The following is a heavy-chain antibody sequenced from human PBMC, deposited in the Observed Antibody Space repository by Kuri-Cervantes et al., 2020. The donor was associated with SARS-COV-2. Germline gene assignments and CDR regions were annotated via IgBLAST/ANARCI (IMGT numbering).Heavy chain of an antibody. V-gene: IGHV3-30-3*01. D-gene: IGHD3-3*01. CDR1: GFTFSSYA. J-gene: IGHJ5*02. CDR3: AKVEGTNYDFWSGYYPQRNWFDP. CDR2: ISYDGSNK. Sequence: GESLKISCAASGFTFSSYAMSWVRQAPGKGLEWVAVISYDGSNKYYADSVKGRFTISRDNSKNTLYLQMNSLRAEDTAVYYCAKVEGTNYDFWSGYYPQRNWFDPWGQGTLVTVSS.